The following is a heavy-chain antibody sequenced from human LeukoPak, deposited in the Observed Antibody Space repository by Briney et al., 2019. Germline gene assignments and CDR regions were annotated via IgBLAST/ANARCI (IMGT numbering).Heavy chain of an antibody. V-gene: IGHV3-30-3*01. Sequence: PGGSLRLSCAASGFTFSSYAMHWVRQAPGKGLEWVAVISYDGSNKYYADSVKSRFTISRDNSKNTLYLQMNSLRAEDTAVYYCAREGEPIGEYYYYYYMDVWGKGTTVTVSS. CDR1: GFTFSSYA. CDR2: ISYDGSNK. CDR3: AREGEPIGEYYYYYYMDV. J-gene: IGHJ6*03. D-gene: IGHD3-16*01.